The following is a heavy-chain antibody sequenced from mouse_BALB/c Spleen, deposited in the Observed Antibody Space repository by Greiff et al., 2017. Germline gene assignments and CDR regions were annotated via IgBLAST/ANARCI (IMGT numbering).Heavy chain of an antibody. D-gene: IGHD2-10*01. V-gene: IGHV5-6-5*01. J-gene: IGHJ1*01. Sequence: DVKLVESGGGLVKPGGSLKLSCAASGFTFSSYAMSWVRQTPEKRLEWVASISSGGSTYYPDSVKGRFTISRDNARNILYLQMSSLRSEDTAMYYCAREGAYYGNYVGYFDVWGAGTTVTVSS. CDR2: ISSGGST. CDR3: AREGAYYGNYVGYFDV. CDR1: GFTFSSYA.